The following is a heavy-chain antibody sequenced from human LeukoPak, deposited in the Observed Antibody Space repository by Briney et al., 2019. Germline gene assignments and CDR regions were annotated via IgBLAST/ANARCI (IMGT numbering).Heavy chain of an antibody. J-gene: IGHJ4*02. CDR3: ARAGIVATGLAPTLQYYFDY. CDR2: IIPIFGTA. Sequence: SVKVSCKASGGTFSSYAISWVRQAPGQGLEWMGGIIPIFGTANYAQKFQGRVTITTDESTSTAYMELSSLRSEDTAVYYCARAGIVATGLAPTLQYYFDYWGQGTLVTVSS. CDR1: GGTFSSYA. V-gene: IGHV1-69*05. D-gene: IGHD5-12*01.